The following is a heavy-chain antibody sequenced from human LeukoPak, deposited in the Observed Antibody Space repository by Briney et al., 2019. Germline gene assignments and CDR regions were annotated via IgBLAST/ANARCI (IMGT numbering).Heavy chain of an antibody. J-gene: IGHJ4*02. D-gene: IGHD1-26*01. Sequence: SETLSLTCTVSGGSISSYYWSWIRQPPGKGLEWIGHIYYSGSTNYNPSLKSRVTISADTSKNQFSLKLTSVTAADTAVYYCARVSGSYWYWGQGTLVTVSS. CDR1: GGSISSYY. CDR3: ARVSGSYWY. V-gene: IGHV4-59*01. CDR2: IYYSGST.